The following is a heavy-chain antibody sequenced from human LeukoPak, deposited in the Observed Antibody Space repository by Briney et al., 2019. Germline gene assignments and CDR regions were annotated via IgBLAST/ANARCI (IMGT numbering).Heavy chain of an antibody. CDR1: GFTFSSYA. CDR2: ISGSGGST. J-gene: IGHJ4*02. Sequence: GGSLRLSCAASGFTFSSYAMSWVRQAPGKGLEWVSAISGSGGSTYYTDSVKGRFTISRENSKNTLYLQMNSLRAENTAVYYCAKVGKDGYNSYYFDYWGEGTLVTVS. CDR3: AKVGKDGYNSYYFDY. V-gene: IGHV3-23*01. D-gene: IGHD5-24*01.